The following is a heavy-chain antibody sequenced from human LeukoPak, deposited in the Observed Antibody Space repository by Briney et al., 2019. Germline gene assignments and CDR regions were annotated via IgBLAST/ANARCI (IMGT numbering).Heavy chain of an antibody. D-gene: IGHD3-22*01. CDR1: GGSISTYS. CDR2: IYYSGST. J-gene: IGHJ4*02. Sequence: PSETLSLTCTVSGGSISTYSWTWIRQPPGKGLEWIGNIYYSGSTNYNPSLKSRVTISIDTSKNQFSLKLSSVTAADTAVYYCARQGSTRGYYDSSGYYYFDYWGQGTLVTVSS. V-gene: IGHV4-59*08. CDR3: ARQGSTRGYYDSSGYYYFDY.